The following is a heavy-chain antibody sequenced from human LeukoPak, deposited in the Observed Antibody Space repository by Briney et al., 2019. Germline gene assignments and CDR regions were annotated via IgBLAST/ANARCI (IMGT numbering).Heavy chain of an antibody. CDR2: MQYSGNT. CDR3: ARGVALVTHKYFDY. J-gene: IGHJ4*02. Sequence: SETLSLTCTVSGGSISGYYWSWIRQSPGKGLEWIGYMQYSGNTVYNPSLESRVTFSLGSPNDHFFLRLTSVTAADTAVYYCARGVALVTHKYFDYWGPGILVTVSS. V-gene: IGHV4-59*08. CDR1: GGSISGYY. D-gene: IGHD5-18*01.